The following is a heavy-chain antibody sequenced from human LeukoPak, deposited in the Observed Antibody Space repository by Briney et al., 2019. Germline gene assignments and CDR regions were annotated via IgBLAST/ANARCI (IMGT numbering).Heavy chain of an antibody. V-gene: IGHV3-53*01. CDR1: GFSVSSNY. J-gene: IGHJ4*02. D-gene: IGHD5-12*01. CDR3: AKAPDVDIVATTYFDY. CDR2: IYRGGST. Sequence: GGSLRLSCAASGFSVSSNYVNWVRQAPGKGLEWVSAIYRGGSTYYADSVRGRFTISRDSSKNTLYLQMNSLRAEDTAVYYCAKAPDVDIVATTYFDYWGQGTLVTVSS.